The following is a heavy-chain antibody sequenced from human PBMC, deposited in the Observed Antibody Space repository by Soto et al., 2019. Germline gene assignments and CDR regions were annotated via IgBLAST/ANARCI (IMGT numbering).Heavy chain of an antibody. J-gene: IGHJ4*02. CDR2: ISSDGNHK. D-gene: IGHD1-26*01. Sequence: QVQLVESGGGVVQPGRSLRLSCAASGFTVSSYTMHWVRQAPGQGLEWVAVISSDGNHKYYTDSVKGRFTISRDTSTNTLYLQMNSLRAEDTAGDYCARWEHPLFDYWGQGTLVTVSS. CDR1: GFTVSSYT. CDR3: ARWEHPLFDY. V-gene: IGHV3-30-3*01.